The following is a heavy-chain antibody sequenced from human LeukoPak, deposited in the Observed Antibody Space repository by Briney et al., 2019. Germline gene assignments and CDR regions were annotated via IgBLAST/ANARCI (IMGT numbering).Heavy chain of an antibody. CDR3: AKRGHSYGDFDY. D-gene: IGHD5-18*01. CDR2: MNPNSDNT. V-gene: IGHV1-8*01. J-gene: IGHJ4*02. CDR1: GYTFTSYD. Sequence: ASVKVSCKASGYTFTSYDINWVRQATGQGLEWMGWMNPNSDNTGYAQKFQARVIMTRNTSISTAYMELSNLRSEDTAVYYCAKRGHSYGDFDYWGQGTLVTVSS.